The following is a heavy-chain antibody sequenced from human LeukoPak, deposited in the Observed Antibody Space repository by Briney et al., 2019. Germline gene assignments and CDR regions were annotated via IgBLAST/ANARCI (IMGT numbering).Heavy chain of an antibody. J-gene: IGHJ4*02. V-gene: IGHV3-48*01. CDR3: ARARGYSYGYSDF. Sequence: GGSLRLSCAASGFTFSGYSMNWVRQAPGKGLEWLSYIGSDGTSIYDADSVKGRFTISRDNAKKSLYLQMNNLRAEDTAVYYCARARGYSYGYSDFWGRGTLVTVSS. CDR1: GFTFSGYS. D-gene: IGHD5-18*01. CDR2: IGSDGTSI.